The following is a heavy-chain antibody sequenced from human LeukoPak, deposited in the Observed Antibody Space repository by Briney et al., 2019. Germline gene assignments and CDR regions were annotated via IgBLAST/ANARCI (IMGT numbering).Heavy chain of an antibody. V-gene: IGHV1-2*02. CDR3: AQRTAGGTYSEG. CDR2: MNPNSGGT. J-gene: IGHJ4*02. D-gene: IGHD6-13*01. Sequence: ASVKLSCTTSGYTFTGYFMHSVRQAPGQGVEWMGWMNPNSGGTNYAQTVQGRVSMTRYTSISTAYMELTDLTSDDTAVYYCAQRTAGGTYSEGWGQGTLVTVSS. CDR1: GYTFTGYF.